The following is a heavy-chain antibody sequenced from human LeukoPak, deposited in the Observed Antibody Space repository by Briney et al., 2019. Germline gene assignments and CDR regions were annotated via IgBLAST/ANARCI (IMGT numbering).Heavy chain of an antibody. Sequence: GGSLRLSCAASGFTFSSYDMHWVRQATGKGLEWVSAIGTAGDTYYPGSVKGRFTISRENAKNSLYLQMNSLRAGDAAVYYCARSGYSYGYGAQNYYYGMDVWGQGTTVTVSS. V-gene: IGHV3-13*01. CDR3: ARSGYSYGYGAQNYYYGMDV. J-gene: IGHJ6*02. CDR1: GFTFSSYD. CDR2: IGTAGDT. D-gene: IGHD5-18*01.